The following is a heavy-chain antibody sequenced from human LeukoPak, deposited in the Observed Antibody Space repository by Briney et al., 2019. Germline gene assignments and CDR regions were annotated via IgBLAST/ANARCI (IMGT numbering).Heavy chain of an antibody. V-gene: IGHV3-15*01. Sequence: GGSLRLSCAASGFTSSNAWMSWVRQALGKGLEWVGRIKSKTDGGTTDYAAPVKGRFTISRDDSKNTLYLQMNSLKTEDTAVYYCTTEYSYGLGAYYFDYWGQGTLVTVSS. CDR1: GFTSSNAW. CDR2: IKSKTDGGTT. J-gene: IGHJ4*02. D-gene: IGHD5-18*01. CDR3: TTEYSYGLGAYYFDY.